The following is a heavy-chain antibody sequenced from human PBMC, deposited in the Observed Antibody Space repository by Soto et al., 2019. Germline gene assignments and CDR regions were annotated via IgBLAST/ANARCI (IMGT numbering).Heavy chain of an antibody. V-gene: IGHV4-31*03. CDR2: IYYSGST. CDR3: ARQAYYYDSSDLLRGAFDI. J-gene: IGHJ3*02. CDR1: GGSISSGGYY. D-gene: IGHD3-22*01. Sequence: KTSETLSLTCTVSGGSISSGGYYWSWIRQHPGKGLEWIGYIYYSGSTYYNPSLKSRVTISVDTSKNQFSLKLSSVTAADTAVYYCARQAYYYDSSDLLRGAFDIWGQGTMVTVSS.